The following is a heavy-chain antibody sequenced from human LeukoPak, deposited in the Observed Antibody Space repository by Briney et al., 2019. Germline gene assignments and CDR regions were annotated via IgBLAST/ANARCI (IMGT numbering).Heavy chain of an antibody. D-gene: IGHD2-15*01. CDR3: ANILYYCSGCSCYSGAFDI. V-gene: IGHV3-23*01. CDR2: ISGSGGST. Sequence: GGSLRLSCAASGFTFSSYAMRWVRQAPGKGLEWVSTISGSGGSTYYADSVKGRFTISRDNSKNPLYLQMNSLRAEDTAVYYCANILYYCSGCSCYSGAFDIWGQGTMVPVSS. CDR1: GFTFSSYA. J-gene: IGHJ3*02.